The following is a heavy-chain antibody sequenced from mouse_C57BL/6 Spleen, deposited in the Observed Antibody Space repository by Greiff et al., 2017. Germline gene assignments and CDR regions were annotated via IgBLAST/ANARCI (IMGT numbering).Heavy chain of an antibody. Sequence: QVQLKQPGAELVKPGASVKLSCKASGCTFTSYWMHWVKQRPGRGLEWIGRIDPNSGGTKYNEKFKSKATLTVDKPSSTAYMQLSSLTSEDSAVYYCARGGYYGKAPGYYAMDYWGQGTSVTVSS. D-gene: IGHD1-1*01. CDR2: IDPNSGGT. J-gene: IGHJ4*01. CDR1: GCTFTSYW. V-gene: IGHV1-72*01. CDR3: ARGGYYGKAPGYYAMDY.